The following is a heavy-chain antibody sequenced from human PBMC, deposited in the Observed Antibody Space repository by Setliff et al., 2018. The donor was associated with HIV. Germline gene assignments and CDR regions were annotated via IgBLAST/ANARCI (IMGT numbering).Heavy chain of an antibody. V-gene: IGHV4-39*07. CDR2: ISYTGST. CDR1: GASISRSTYS. J-gene: IGHJ6*03. CDR3: ARGPPAEDYYYYMDV. Sequence: KPSETLSLTCTVSGASISRSTYSWGWIRQPPGKGLEWIGSISYTGSTDYTPSLKSRVTISVDTSKRQFSLNLTSVTAADTAVYYCARGPPAEDYYYYMDVWDKGTTVTVSS.